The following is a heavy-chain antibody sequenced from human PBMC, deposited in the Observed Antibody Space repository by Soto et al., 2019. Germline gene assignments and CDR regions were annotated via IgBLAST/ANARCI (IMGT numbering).Heavy chain of an antibody. CDR3: ARGTTVTATLNFGY. D-gene: IGHD4-4*01. CDR1: GFTFSSYG. CDR2: IWYDGSNK. Sequence: PGGSLRLACAASGFTFSSYGMHWVRQAPGKGLEWVAVIWYDGSNKYYADSVKGRFTISRDNSKNTLYLQMNSLRAEDTAVYYCARGTTVTATLNFGYWGQGTLVTVSS. J-gene: IGHJ4*02. V-gene: IGHV3-33*01.